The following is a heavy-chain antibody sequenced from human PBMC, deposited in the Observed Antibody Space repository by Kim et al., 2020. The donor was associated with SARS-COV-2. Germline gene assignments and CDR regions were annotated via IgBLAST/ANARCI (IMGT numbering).Heavy chain of an antibody. V-gene: IGHV4-4*09. CDR3: ASSIVPRAFDI. CDR2: T. Sequence: TTYNPTLKIRVTISVDTSKNQFSLKLSSVTAADTAVYYCASSIVPRAFDIWGQGTMVTVSS. J-gene: IGHJ3*02. D-gene: IGHD5-12*01.